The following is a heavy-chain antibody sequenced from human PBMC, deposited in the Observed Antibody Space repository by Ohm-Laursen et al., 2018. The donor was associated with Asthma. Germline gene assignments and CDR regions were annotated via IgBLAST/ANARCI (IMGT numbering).Heavy chain of an antibody. V-gene: IGHV3-73*01. D-gene: IGHD5-12*01. CDR1: GFTFSGSA. CDR2: IRSKANSYAT. J-gene: IGHJ4*02. Sequence: SLRLSCSASGFTFSGSAMHWVRQASGKGLEWVGRIRSKANSYATAYAASVKGRFTISRDDSKNTAYLQMNSLRAEDTAVYYCASMRHSGYEEGGSYWGQGTLVTVSS. CDR3: ASMRHSGYEEGGSY.